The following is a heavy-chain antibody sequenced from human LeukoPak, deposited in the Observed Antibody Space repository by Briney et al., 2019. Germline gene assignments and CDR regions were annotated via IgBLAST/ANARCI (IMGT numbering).Heavy chain of an antibody. CDR3: ARHLNYYLDY. Sequence: PGGSLRLSCAASGFTVSSKYMSWVRQAPGKGLEWVSVIYSGGSTSYADSVKGRFTISRDNAKNTLYLQMNSLRAEDTAVYYCARHLNYYLDYWGQGALVTVSS. J-gene: IGHJ4*02. D-gene: IGHD3-10*01. CDR2: IYSGGST. CDR1: GFTVSSKY. V-gene: IGHV3-66*04.